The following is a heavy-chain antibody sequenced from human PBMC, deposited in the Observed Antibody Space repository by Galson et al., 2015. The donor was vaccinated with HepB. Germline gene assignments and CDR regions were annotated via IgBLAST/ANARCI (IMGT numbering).Heavy chain of an antibody. J-gene: IGHJ6*03. CDR3: AREVTYDFWSGYYILTPGYYYMDV. Sequence: SVKVSCKASGYTFTSYDINWVRQATGQGLEWMGWMNPNSGNTGYAQKFQGRVTMTRNTSISTAYMELSSLRSEDTAVYYCAREVTYDFWSGYYILTPGYYYMDVWGKGTTVTVSS. CDR2: MNPNSGNT. V-gene: IGHV1-8*01. CDR1: GYTFTSYD. D-gene: IGHD3-3*01.